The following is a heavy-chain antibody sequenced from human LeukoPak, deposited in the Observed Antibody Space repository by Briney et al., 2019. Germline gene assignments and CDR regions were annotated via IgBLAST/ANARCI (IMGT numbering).Heavy chain of an antibody. J-gene: IGHJ4*02. CDR3: ASLGYSYGSVDY. CDR1: GGTFSSYA. CDR2: IIPTFGTA. Sequence: VASVKVSCKASGGTFSSYAISWVRQAPGQGLEWMGGIIPTFGTANYAQKFQGRVTITTDESTSTAYMELSSLRSEDTAVCYCASLGYSYGSVDYWGQGTLVTVSS. V-gene: IGHV1-69*05. D-gene: IGHD5-18*01.